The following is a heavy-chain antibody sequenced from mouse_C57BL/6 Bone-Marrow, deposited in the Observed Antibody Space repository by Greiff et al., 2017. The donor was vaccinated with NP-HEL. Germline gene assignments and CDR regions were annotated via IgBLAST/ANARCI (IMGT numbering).Heavy chain of an antibody. Sequence: VMLVESGAELARPGASVKLSCKASGYTFTSYGISWVKQRTGQGLEWIGEIYPRSGNTYYNEKFKGKATLTADKSSSTAYMELRSLTSEDSAVYFCARSAYYGSSFYWYFDVWGTGTTVTVSS. CDR3: ARSAYYGSSFYWYFDV. V-gene: IGHV1-81*01. J-gene: IGHJ1*03. D-gene: IGHD1-1*01. CDR2: IYPRSGNT. CDR1: GYTFTSYG.